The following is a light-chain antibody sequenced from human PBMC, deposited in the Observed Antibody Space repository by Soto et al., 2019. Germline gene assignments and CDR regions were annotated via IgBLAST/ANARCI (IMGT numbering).Light chain of an antibody. CDR2: DAS. CDR3: QHYGSSVT. CDR1: QDISNY. Sequence: DIQMTQSPSSLSASVGDRVSITCQASQDISNYLNWYQQKPGKAPKLLIYDASNLETGVPSRFSGSGSGTDFTLTITRLQPEDFAVYYCQHYGSSVTFGGGTKVDI. J-gene: IGKJ4*01. V-gene: IGKV1-33*01.